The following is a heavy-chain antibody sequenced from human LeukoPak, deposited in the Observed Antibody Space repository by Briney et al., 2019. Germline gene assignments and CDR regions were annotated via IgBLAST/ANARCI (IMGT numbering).Heavy chain of an antibody. CDR2: INHSGST. CDR3: ARASRPSTRYYYYMDV. CDR1: GGSFSGYY. V-gene: IGHV4-34*01. J-gene: IGHJ6*03. Sequence: SETLSLTCAVYGGSFSGYYWSWIRQPPGKGLEWIGEINHSGSTNYNPSLKSRVTISVDTSKNQFSLKLSSVTAADTAVYYCARASRPSTRYYYYMDVWGKGTTVTVSS.